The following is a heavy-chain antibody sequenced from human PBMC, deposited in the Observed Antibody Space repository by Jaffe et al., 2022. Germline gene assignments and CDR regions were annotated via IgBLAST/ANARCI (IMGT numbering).Heavy chain of an antibody. CDR3: AKDSPHFDY. Sequence: QVQLVESGGGVVQPGGSLRLSCAASGFTFSSYDMNWVRQAPGKGLEWVAFIRYDGGNEHYADSVKGRFTISRDNSKNTLYLQMSSLRPEDTAVYYCAKDSPHFDYWGQGTLVTVSS. CDR2: IRYDGGNE. CDR1: GFTFSSYD. J-gene: IGHJ4*02. V-gene: IGHV3-30*02.